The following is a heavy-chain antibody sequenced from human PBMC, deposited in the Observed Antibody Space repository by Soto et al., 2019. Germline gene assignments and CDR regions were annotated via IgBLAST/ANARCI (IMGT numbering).Heavy chain of an antibody. CDR1: GFTFSSYA. J-gene: IGHJ4*02. CDR3: AKGRLGDYLYYDF. V-gene: IGHV3-23*01. D-gene: IGHD4-17*01. CDR2: ISGSGGST. Sequence: GGSLRLSCAASGFTFSSYAMTWVRQAPGKGLEWVSAISGSGGSTYYADSVTGRFTISRDNSKNTLYLQMNSLRAEDTAVYYCAKGRLGDYLYYDFWGQGTLVTV.